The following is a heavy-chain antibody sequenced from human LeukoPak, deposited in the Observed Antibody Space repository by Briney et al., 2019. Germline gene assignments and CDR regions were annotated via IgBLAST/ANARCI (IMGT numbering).Heavy chain of an antibody. Sequence: SVKVSCKASGGTFSSYAISWVRQAPGQGLEWMGRIIPILGIANYAQKFQGRVTITADKSTSTAYMELSSLRSEDTAVYYCARGTIVATIDYWGQGTLVTVSS. V-gene: IGHV1-69*04. J-gene: IGHJ4*02. CDR2: IIPILGIA. CDR3: ARGTIVATIDY. CDR1: GGTFSSYA. D-gene: IGHD5-12*01.